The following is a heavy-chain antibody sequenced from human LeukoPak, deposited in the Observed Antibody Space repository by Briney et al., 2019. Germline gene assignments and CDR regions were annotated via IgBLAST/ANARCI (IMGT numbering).Heavy chain of an antibody. J-gene: IGHJ6*04. V-gene: IGHV3-30-3*01. CDR2: ISYDGSNK. Sequence: GRSLRLSCAASGFTFSSYAMHWVRQAPGKGLEWVAVISYDGSNKYFADSVKGRFTISRDNSKNTLYLQMNSLRAEDTAVYYCARDTKGGVSGRRYGMDVWGKGTTVTVSS. D-gene: IGHD3-16*01. CDR1: GFTFSSYA. CDR3: ARDTKGGVSGRRYGMDV.